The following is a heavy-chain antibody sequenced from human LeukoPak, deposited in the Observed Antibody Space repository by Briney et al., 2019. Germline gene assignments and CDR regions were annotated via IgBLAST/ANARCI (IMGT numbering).Heavy chain of an antibody. J-gene: IGHJ5*02. V-gene: IGHV3-23*01. CDR3: APRVGPTT. Sequence: GGSLRLSCAASGFTFSSYAMSWVRQAPGKGLEWVSGISGSGDRTYYADSVKGRFTISRDNSNNTLYLQMSSLRAEDTAVYYCAPRVGPTTWGQGTLVTVSS. D-gene: IGHD1-26*01. CDR1: GFTFSSYA. CDR2: ISGSGDRT.